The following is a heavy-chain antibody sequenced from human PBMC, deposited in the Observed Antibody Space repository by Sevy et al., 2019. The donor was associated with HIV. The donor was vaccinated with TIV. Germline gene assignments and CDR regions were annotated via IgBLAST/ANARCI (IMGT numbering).Heavy chain of an antibody. CDR2: INPNSGGT. V-gene: IGHV1-2*04. CDR1: GYTFTGYY. D-gene: IGHD1-26*01. CDR3: ARDGTINAFDI. Sequence: ASVKVSCKASGYTFTGYYMHWVRQAPGQGLEWMGWINPNSGGTNNAQKFQGWVTMTRDTSISTAYMELSRLRSDDTAVYYCARDGTINAFDIWGQGTMVTVSS. J-gene: IGHJ3*02.